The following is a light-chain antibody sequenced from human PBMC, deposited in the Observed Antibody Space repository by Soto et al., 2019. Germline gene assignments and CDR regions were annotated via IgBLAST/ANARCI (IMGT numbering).Light chain of an antibody. V-gene: IGKV3-20*01. J-gene: IGKJ4*01. CDR3: QQYGSSPLT. Sequence: EIVLTQSPGTLSLSTGERATLSCRASQSVNNNYLAWYQQKPGQAPRLLIYGASRRATGIPDRFSGSGSGTDFTLTISRLEPEDFAVYSCQQYGSSPLTFGGGTKVAIK. CDR1: QSVNNNY. CDR2: GAS.